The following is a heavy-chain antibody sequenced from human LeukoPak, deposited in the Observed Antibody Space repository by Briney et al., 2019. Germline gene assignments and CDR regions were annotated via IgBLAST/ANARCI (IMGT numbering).Heavy chain of an antibody. V-gene: IGHV3-53*01. CDR3: ARDKYYDFWSGYFPYYYGMDV. CDR2: IHSGGST. D-gene: IGHD3-3*01. CDR1: GFTVSNSY. J-gene: IGHJ6*02. Sequence: GGSLRLSCAASGFTVSNSYMSWVRQAPGRGLEYISVIHSGGSTYYADSVKGRFTISRDNSKNTLYLQMNSLRAEDTAVYYCARDKYYDFWSGYFPYYYGMDVWGQGTTVTVSS.